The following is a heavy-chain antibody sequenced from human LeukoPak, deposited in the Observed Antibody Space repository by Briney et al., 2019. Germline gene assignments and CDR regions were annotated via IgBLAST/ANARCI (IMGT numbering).Heavy chain of an antibody. D-gene: IGHD4-11*01. J-gene: IGHJ4*02. V-gene: IGHV4-59*08. CDR2: IYYSGST. Sequence: PSETLSLTCTVSGGSISSYYWSWIRQPPGKGLEWIGYIYYSGSTNYNPSLKSRVTISVDTSKNQFSLKLSSVTAADTAVYYCAGHRGYSNYFDYWGQGTLVTVSS. CDR3: AGHRGYSNYFDY. CDR1: GGSISSYY.